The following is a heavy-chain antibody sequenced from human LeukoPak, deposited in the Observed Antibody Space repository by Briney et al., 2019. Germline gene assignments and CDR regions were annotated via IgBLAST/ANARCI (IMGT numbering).Heavy chain of an antibody. V-gene: IGHV3-30-3*01. D-gene: IGHD5-18*01. J-gene: IGHJ4*02. Sequence: QSGRSLRLSCAASGFTFSSYAMHWVRQAPGKGLEWVAVISYDGSNKYYADSVKGRFTISRDNSKNTLYLQMNSLRAEDTAVYYCASAKVDTSMAPDSWGQGTLVTVSS. CDR3: ASAKVDTSMAPDS. CDR1: GFTFSSYA. CDR2: ISYDGSNK.